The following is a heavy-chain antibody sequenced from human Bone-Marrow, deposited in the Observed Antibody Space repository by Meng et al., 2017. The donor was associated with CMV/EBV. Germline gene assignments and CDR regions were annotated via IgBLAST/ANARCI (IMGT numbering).Heavy chain of an antibody. V-gene: IGHV3-33*06. CDR3: AKQAIAGGYFYYGMDV. J-gene: IGHJ6*02. CDR1: GFTFSSFG. CDR2: IWYDGSNK. D-gene: IGHD2/OR15-2a*01. Sequence: GGSLRLSCAASGFTFSSFGIQWVRQAPGKGLEWVAVIWYDGSNKYYADSVKGRFTISRDNSKNTLYLQMNSLKAEDTAVYYCAKQAIAGGYFYYGMDVWGQGTTVTVSS.